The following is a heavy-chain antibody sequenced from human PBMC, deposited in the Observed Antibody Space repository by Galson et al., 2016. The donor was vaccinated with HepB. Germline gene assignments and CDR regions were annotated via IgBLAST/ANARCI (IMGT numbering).Heavy chain of an antibody. Sequence: SETLSLTCIVYGGSFSGYYWHWIRQPPGKGLEWIGKINHSGSNSYNPSLRSRVTTPVDTPKIQFSLKRNSVTAVDTAVYYCATSRFHRDYYNISTGSFRGAFDIWGQGTMVTVS. D-gene: IGHD3-9*01. CDR3: ATSRFHRDYYNISTGSFRGAFDI. CDR2: INHSGSN. CDR1: GGSFSGYY. V-gene: IGHV4-34*01. J-gene: IGHJ3*02.